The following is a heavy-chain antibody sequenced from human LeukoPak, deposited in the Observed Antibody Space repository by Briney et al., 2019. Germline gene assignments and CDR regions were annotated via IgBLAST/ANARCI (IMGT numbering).Heavy chain of an antibody. Sequence: PGGSLRLSCAASGFTFSDYWMTWVRQAPGKGLEWVANIKPDGSEKYYVDSVKGRFTISRDNAKNSLYLQMNSLRAEDTAVYYCARDRAHVLLWFGELGDDSPRFDYWGQGTLVTVSS. V-gene: IGHV3-7*01. CDR3: ARDRAHVLLWFGELGDDSPRFDY. J-gene: IGHJ4*02. CDR1: GFTFSDYW. CDR2: IKPDGSEK. D-gene: IGHD3-10*01.